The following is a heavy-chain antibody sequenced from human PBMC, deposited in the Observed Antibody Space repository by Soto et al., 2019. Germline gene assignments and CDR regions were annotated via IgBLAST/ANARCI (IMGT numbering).Heavy chain of an antibody. CDR2: INPFNGNT. CDR3: ARDQGIVGVTTPGY. CDR1: GYTYTIYG. V-gene: IGHV1-18*04. D-gene: IGHD1-26*01. J-gene: IGHJ4*02. Sequence: ASVKVSCKASGYTYTIYGISWVLQAPGQGLEWMGWINPFNGNTNYAQKFQGRVTMTTDTSASTAYMELRTLRSDDTAVYYCARDQGIVGVTTPGYWGQGTLVTVS.